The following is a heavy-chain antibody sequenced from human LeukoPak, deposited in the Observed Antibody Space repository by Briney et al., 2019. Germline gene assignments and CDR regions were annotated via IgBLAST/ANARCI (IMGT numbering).Heavy chain of an antibody. CDR3: ARVSSSWYQDWYFDL. D-gene: IGHD6-13*01. J-gene: IGHJ2*01. CDR1: GGSISSYY. V-gene: IGHV4-4*07. CDR2: IDTSGNT. Sequence: SETLSLTCTVSGGSISSYYWSWIRQPAGKGLEWIGRIDTSGNTNYKPSLKSRVTMSVDTSKNQFSLKLSSVTAADTAVYYCARVSSSWYQDWYFDLWGRGTLVTVSS.